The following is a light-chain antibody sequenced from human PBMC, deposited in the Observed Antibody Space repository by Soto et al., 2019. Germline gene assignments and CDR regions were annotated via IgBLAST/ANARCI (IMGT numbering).Light chain of an antibody. CDR2: AAS. Sequence: DIHMTQSPSSLSASLLYIVTISCXASQSISNSLNWYQQKPGNAPKLLIYAASSLQSGVPSRFSGSGSGTDFTLTISSLQPADFATYYCQQTNITPLTFGGGTKVDIK. J-gene: IGKJ4*01. CDR3: QQTNITPLT. V-gene: IGKV1-39*01. CDR1: QSISNS.